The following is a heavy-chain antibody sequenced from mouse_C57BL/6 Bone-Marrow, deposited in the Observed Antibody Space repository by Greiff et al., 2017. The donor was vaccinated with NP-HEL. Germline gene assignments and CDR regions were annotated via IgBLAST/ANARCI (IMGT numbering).Heavy chain of an antibody. CDR1: GFTFSDYY. CDR2: INYDGSST. CDR3: ARERRTGIYYGNRWYFDY. Sequence: EVQLVESEGGLVQPGSSMKLSCTASGFTFSDYYMAWVRQVPEKGLEWVANINYDGSSTYYLDSLKSRFIISRDNAKNILYLQMSSLKSEDTATYYCARERRTGIYYGNRWYFDYWGQGTTLTVSS. J-gene: IGHJ2*01. V-gene: IGHV5-16*01. D-gene: IGHD2-1*01.